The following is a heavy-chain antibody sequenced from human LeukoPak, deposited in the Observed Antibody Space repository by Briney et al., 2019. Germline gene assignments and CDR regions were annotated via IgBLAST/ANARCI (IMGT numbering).Heavy chain of an antibody. J-gene: IGHJ4*02. D-gene: IGHD3-22*01. Sequence: SETLSLTCTVSGGSISSYYWSWIRQPPGKGLEWIGYIYCSGSTNYNPSLKSRVTISVDTSKNQFSLKLSSVTAADTAVYYCARGLPFFYDSSGYYSYWGQGTLVTVSS. CDR2: IYCSGST. V-gene: IGHV4-59*01. CDR1: GGSISSYY. CDR3: ARGLPFFYDSSGYYSY.